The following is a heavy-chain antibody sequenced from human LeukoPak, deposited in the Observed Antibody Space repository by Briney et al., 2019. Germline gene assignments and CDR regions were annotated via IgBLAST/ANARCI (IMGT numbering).Heavy chain of an antibody. V-gene: IGHV3-30*18. Sequence: PGGSLRLSCAASGFTFSSYGMHWVRQAPGKGLEWVAVISYDGNKKYYVDSVTGRFTISRDNSKNTVSLQMNSLRAEDTALYYCAKGATWSDAFDVWGQGTMVTVSS. CDR2: ISYDGNKK. J-gene: IGHJ3*01. CDR1: GFTFSSYG. CDR3: AKGATWSDAFDV. D-gene: IGHD5-12*01.